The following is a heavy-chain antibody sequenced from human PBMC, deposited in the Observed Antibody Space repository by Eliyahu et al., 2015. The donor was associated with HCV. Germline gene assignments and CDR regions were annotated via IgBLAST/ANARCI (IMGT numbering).Heavy chain of an antibody. Sequence: QLQLQESGPGLVKPSETLSLTCTVSGGSISSDSFYWGWIRQPPGKGLEWIASINYGGTTYYNPSLQNRVTIFTDMSKKQFSLILSSVTATDTAVYYCARLTDHWGQGILVTVSS. CDR2: INYGGTT. V-gene: IGHV4-39*01. CDR3: ARLTDH. CDR1: GGSISSDSFY. J-gene: IGHJ4*02.